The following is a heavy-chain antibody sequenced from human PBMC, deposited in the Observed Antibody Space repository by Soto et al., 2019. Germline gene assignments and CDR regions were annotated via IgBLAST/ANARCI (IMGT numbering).Heavy chain of an antibody. Sequence: VQLVQSGTEVKKPGSSVKLSCKASGGSFNFAMSWVRQAPGQGLEWMGGITPIFPTAVEAPKFEGRVTITADELTATVSIELPSLRSEDTAVYFCVFRGGRGRHIEYWGPGSLVIVSS. V-gene: IGHV1-69*01. CDR2: ITPIFPTA. CDR1: GGSFNFA. D-gene: IGHD1-26*01. J-gene: IGHJ4*02. CDR3: VFRGGRGRHIEY.